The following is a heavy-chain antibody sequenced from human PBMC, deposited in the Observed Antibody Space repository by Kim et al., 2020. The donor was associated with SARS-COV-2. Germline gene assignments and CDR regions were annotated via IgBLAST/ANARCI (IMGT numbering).Heavy chain of an antibody. Sequence: ASVKVSCKASGYTFTGYYMHWVRQAPGQGLEWMGWINPNSGDTNYAQKFQGWVTMTRDTSISTAYMELSRLRSDDTAVYYCAREGCSGGSCVYYGMDVWGQGTTVTVSS. CDR2: INPNSGDT. V-gene: IGHV1-2*04. CDR1: GYTFTGYY. D-gene: IGHD2-15*01. J-gene: IGHJ6*02. CDR3: AREGCSGGSCVYYGMDV.